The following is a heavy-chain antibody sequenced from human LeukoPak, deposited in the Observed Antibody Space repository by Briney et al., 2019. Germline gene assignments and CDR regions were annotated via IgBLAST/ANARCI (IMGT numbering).Heavy chain of an antibody. Sequence: SETLSLTCTVSGGSISSSTYYWGWIRQPPGKGLEGIGSIYYSGSTYNNPSLKRRVTIFVDTSKNQFSLKLSSVTATDTAVYYCARTYGDYDDAFDVWGQGTMVTVSS. CDR3: ARTYGDYDDAFDV. CDR1: GGSISSSTYY. CDR2: IYYSGST. J-gene: IGHJ3*01. V-gene: IGHV4-39*01. D-gene: IGHD4-17*01.